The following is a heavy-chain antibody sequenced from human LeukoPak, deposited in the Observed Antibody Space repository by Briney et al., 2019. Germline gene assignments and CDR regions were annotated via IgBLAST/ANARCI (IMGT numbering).Heavy chain of an antibody. CDR2: IWYDGSNK. V-gene: IGHV3-33*01. J-gene: IGHJ4*02. CDR3: ARDSGSYYGY. CDR1: GFTFSSYG. Sequence: GGSLRLSCAASGFTFSSYGMHWVRRAPGKGLEWVAVIWYDGSNKYYADSVKGRFTISRDNSKNTLYLQMNSLRAEDTAVYYCARDSGSYYGYWGQGTLVTVSS. D-gene: IGHD1-26*01.